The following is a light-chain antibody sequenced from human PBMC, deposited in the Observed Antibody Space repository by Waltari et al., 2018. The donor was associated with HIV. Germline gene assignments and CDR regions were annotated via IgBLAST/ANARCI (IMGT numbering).Light chain of an antibody. CDR1: GSDVGGHDY. CDR3: SSYTSSSTLAV. Sequence: QSALTQPASVHGAHGQSLTISCTGNGSDVGGHDYVSWYQHHPGKAPKLLIYEVSNRPSGVSNRFSGSKSGNTASLIISGLQAEDEADYYCSSYTSSSTLAVFGGGTKLTVL. CDR2: EVS. V-gene: IGLV2-14*01. J-gene: IGLJ2*01.